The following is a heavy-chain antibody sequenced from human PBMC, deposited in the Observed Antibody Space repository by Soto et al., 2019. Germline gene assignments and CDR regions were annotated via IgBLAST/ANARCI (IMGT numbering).Heavy chain of an antibody. D-gene: IGHD5-12*01. CDR3: ARTRGYSGYARHSRFDY. J-gene: IGHJ4*02. CDR2: IDPSDSQT. Sequence: GECLKISCKGSGNSFAGYWITWVLQKPGKGLEWMGRIDPSDSQTYYSPSFLGHVTISFTKSITTVFLQWSSLRSEDTAVYYCARTRGYSGYARHSRFDYWGQGTLVTVSS. CDR1: GNSFAGYW. V-gene: IGHV5-10-1*01.